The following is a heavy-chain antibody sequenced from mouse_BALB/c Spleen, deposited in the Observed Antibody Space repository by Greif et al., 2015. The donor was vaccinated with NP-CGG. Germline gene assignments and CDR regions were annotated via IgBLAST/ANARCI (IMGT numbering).Heavy chain of an antibody. J-gene: IGHJ2*01. CDR2: INPSTGYT. Sequence: VQLRQSGAELSKPWASVKMSCKASGYTFTSYWMHWVKQRPGQGLEWIGYINPSTGYTEYNQKFKDKATLTADKSSSTAYMQLSSLTSEDSAVYYCARRVYYFDYWGQGTTLTVSS. V-gene: IGHV1-7*01. CDR3: ARRVYYFDY. CDR1: GYTFTSYW.